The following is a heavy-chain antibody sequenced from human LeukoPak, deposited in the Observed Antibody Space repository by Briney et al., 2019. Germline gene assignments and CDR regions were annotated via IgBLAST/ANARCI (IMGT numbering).Heavy chain of an antibody. J-gene: IGHJ5*02. CDR3: ARDACSSTICQAGGNWFDP. V-gene: IGHV1-18*01. D-gene: IGHD2-2*01. CDR2: ISAYNGNT. CDR1: GYTFTSYG. Sequence: ASVKVSCKASGYTFTSYGISWVRQAPGQGLEWMGWISAYNGNTNYAQKLQGRVTMTTDTSTSTAYMELRSLRSDDTAVYFCARDACSSTICQAGGNWFDPWGQGTLVIVS.